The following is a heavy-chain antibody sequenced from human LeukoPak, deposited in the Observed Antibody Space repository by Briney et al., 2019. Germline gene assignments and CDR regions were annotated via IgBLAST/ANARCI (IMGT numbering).Heavy chain of an antibody. CDR2: IDDNDGST. D-gene: IGHD2-2*01. Sequence: GGSLRLSCAASGFSFSTYAMTWIRQAPGKGLEWVSSIDDNDGSTWYADSVRGRFTISRDNSKNTLYLQIDSLRVEDTAVYYCASRNCGRSSCYRGLVDYWGQGTLVTVST. CDR1: GFSFSTYA. V-gene: IGHV3-23*01. CDR3: ASRNCGRSSCYRGLVDY. J-gene: IGHJ4*02.